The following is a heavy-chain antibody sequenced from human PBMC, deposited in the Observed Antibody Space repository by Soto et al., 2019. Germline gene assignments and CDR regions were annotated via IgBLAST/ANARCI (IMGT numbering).Heavy chain of an antibody. J-gene: IGHJ4*02. D-gene: IGHD2-2*01. Sequence: QVQLQESGPGLVKPSQTLSLTCTVSGGSISSGGYYWSWIRQHPGKGLEWIGYIYYSGSTYYNPSLKSRVTISVDTSKNQFSLKLSSVTAADTVVYYCARDPKSCSSTSCYAGHFDYWGQGTLVTVSS. V-gene: IGHV4-31*03. CDR3: ARDPKSCSSTSCYAGHFDY. CDR1: GGSISSGGYY. CDR2: IYYSGST.